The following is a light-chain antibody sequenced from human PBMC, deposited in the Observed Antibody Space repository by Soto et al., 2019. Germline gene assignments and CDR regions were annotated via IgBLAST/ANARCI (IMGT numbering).Light chain of an antibody. Sequence: QSVLTQPPSVSGAPGQRVTISCTGSSSNIGAGYDVHWYQQLPGTAPKLLIYGNDNRPSGVPDRFSGSKSGTSASLAITGLQSEDEGDYYCHSYDSSLSGFWVFGGGTKLTVL. CDR2: GND. CDR1: SSNIGAGYD. CDR3: HSYDSSLSGFWV. V-gene: IGLV1-40*01. J-gene: IGLJ3*02.